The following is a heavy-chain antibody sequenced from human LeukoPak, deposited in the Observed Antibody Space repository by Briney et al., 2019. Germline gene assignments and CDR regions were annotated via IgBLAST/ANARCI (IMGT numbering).Heavy chain of an antibody. D-gene: IGHD4-17*01. CDR2: INPSGGST. CDR1: GYTFTSYY. J-gene: IGHJ3*02. CDR3: ARDRELSYGDTLGWAFDI. Sequence: ASVKVSCKASGYTFTSYYMHWVRQAPGQGLEWMGIINPSGGSTSYAQKFQGRVTMTRDTSTSTVYMELSSLRSEDTAVYYRARDRELSYGDTLGWAFDIWGQGTMVTVSS. V-gene: IGHV1-46*01.